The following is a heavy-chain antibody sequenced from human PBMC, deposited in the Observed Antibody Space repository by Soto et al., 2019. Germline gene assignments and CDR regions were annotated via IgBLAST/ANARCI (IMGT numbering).Heavy chain of an antibody. Sequence: QVQLQVSGPGLVKPSETLALTCTVSGDSISAYSCSWVRQHPGKGLEWIGNIHYNGNTKYNPSLKSRVTMSLDTSKNQFSLRLISVTAADTSKYFCAREGNLGRWLLPRDFWGQGTMGTVYS. CDR3: AREGNLGRWLLPRDF. CDR2: IHYNGNT. CDR1: GDSISAYS. J-gene: IGHJ4*02. D-gene: IGHD1-26*01. V-gene: IGHV4-59*01.